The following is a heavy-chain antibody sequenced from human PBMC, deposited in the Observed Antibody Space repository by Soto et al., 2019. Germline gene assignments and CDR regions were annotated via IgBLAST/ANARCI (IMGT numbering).Heavy chain of an antibody. Sequence: ASVKVSCKASGYTFTSYAMHWVRQAPGQRLEWMGWINAGNGNTKYSQKFQGRVTITRDTSASTAYMELSSLRSEDTAVYYCARMKEQQLVFDYWGQGTLVTVSS. CDR2: INAGNGNT. V-gene: IGHV1-3*01. CDR3: ARMKEQQLVFDY. CDR1: GYTFTSYA. D-gene: IGHD6-13*01. J-gene: IGHJ4*02.